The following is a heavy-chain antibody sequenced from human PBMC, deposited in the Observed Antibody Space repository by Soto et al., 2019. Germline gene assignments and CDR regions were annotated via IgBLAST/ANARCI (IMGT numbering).Heavy chain of an antibody. CDR3: ASTYYNASSGPFDY. CDR1: GGSISSGNYY. D-gene: IGHD3-22*01. Sequence: PSETLCLTCTVSGGSISSGNYYWSWIRQHPGKGLEWIGYIYYSGSTYYNPSLKSRVTISVDTSKNQFSLKLSSVTAADTAVYYCASTYYNASSGPFDYWGQGTLVTVSS. CDR2: IYYSGST. V-gene: IGHV4-31*03. J-gene: IGHJ4*02.